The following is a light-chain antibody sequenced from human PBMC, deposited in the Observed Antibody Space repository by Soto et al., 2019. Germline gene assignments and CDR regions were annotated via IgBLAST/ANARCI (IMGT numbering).Light chain of an antibody. CDR2: AAS. CDR1: QGIRTF. J-gene: IGKJ4*02. V-gene: IGKV1-9*01. Sequence: DIQLTQSPSFLSASVGDRVTITCRASQGIRTFLAWYQQKLGAAPKLLIYAASTLQCGVSLRFSGSGSGTEFTLTISSLQPEDVAFYYCQYLNSYPRALAFGGGTKVEI. CDR3: QYLNSYPRALA.